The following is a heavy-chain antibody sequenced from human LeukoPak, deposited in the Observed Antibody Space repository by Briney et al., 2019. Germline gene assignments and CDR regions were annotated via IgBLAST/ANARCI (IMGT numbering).Heavy chain of an antibody. D-gene: IGHD5-18*01. J-gene: IGHJ6*03. V-gene: IGHV1-8*03. CDR1: GYTFTSYD. CDR2: MNPNSGNT. CDR3: ARGGRYSYGFGWPVFNYYYMDV. Sequence: ASVKVSCKASGYTFTSYDINWVRQATGQGLEWMGWMNPNSGNTGYAQKFQGRVTITRNTSISTAYMELSSLRSEDTAVYYCARGGRYSYGFGWPVFNYYYMDVWGKGTTVTISS.